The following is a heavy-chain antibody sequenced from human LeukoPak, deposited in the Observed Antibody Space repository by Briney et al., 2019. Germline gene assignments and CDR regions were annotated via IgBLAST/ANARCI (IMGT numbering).Heavy chain of an antibody. CDR3: ARGGSGSYFTGDLGY. CDR1: GYTFTGYY. J-gene: IGHJ4*02. Sequence: ASVKVSCKASGYTFTGYYMHWVRQAPGQGLEWMGWINPNSGGTNYAQKFQGRVTMTRDTSISTAYMKLSRLRSDDTAVYYCARGGSGSYFTGDLGYWGQGTLVTVSS. CDR2: INPNSGGT. V-gene: IGHV1-2*02. D-gene: IGHD1-26*01.